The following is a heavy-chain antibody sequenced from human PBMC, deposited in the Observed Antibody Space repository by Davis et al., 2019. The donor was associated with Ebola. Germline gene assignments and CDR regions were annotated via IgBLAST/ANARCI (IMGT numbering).Heavy chain of an antibody. D-gene: IGHD1-14*01. Sequence: GESLKISCKGSGYSFTSYWISWVRQMPGKGLEWMATIYPGDSGTRYSPSFQGQVTISADKSISTAYLQWSSLQASDTAMYYCARWTRNEEFDPWGQGTLVTVSS. J-gene: IGHJ5*02. V-gene: IGHV5-51*01. CDR2: IYPGDSGT. CDR3: ARWTRNEEFDP. CDR1: GYSFTSYW.